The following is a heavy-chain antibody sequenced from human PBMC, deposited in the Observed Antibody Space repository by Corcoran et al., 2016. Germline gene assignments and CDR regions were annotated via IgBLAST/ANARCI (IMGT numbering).Heavy chain of an antibody. V-gene: IGHV4-34*01. CDR3: ARAGPYWNYRTFDY. J-gene: IGHJ4*02. CDR1: GGSFSGYY. D-gene: IGHD1-7*01. CDR2: INHSGST. Sequence: QVQLQEWGAGLLKPSETLSLTCAVYGGSFSGYYWSWIRQPPGKGLEWIGEINHSGSTNYNPSLKSRVTISVDTSKNQFSLKLSSVTAADTAVYYCARAGPYWNYRTFDYWGQGTLVTVSS.